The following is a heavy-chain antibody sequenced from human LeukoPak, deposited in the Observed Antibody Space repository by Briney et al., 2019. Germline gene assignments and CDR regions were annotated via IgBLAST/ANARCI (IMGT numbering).Heavy chain of an antibody. CDR2: IYPGDSDT. CDR3: ARWGRKWEQLNWFDP. J-gene: IGHJ5*02. Sequence: GESLKISCKGSGYSFTSYWIGWVRQMPGKGLEWMGIIYPGDSDTRYSPSFQGQVTISADKSISTAYLQWSSLKASDTAMYYRARWGRKWEQLNWFDPWGQGTLVTVSS. CDR1: GYSFTSYW. D-gene: IGHD1-26*01. V-gene: IGHV5-51*01.